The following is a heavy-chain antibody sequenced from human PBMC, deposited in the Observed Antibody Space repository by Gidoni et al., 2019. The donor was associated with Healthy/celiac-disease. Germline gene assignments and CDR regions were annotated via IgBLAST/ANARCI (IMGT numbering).Heavy chain of an antibody. D-gene: IGHD6-13*01. CDR3: ARSPPKAASNWFDP. CDR2: MNPNSGNT. Sequence: QVQLVQSGAEVTKPGASVKVSCKASGYTFPSYDINWVRQATGQGLAWMGWMNPNSGNTGYAQKFQGRVTMTRNTSISTAYMELSSLRSEDTAVYYCARSPPKAASNWFDPWGQGTLVTVSS. J-gene: IGHJ5*02. CDR1: GYTFPSYD. V-gene: IGHV1-8*01.